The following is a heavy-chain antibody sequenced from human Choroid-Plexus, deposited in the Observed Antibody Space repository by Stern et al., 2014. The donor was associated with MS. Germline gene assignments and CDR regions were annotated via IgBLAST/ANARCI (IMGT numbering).Heavy chain of an antibody. CDR1: GFTLGSCA. Sequence: VQLVESGGGVVQPGRPLRLSCVASGFTLGSCAMHWVRQAPGQGLELVAGVSYDGSNKYYADSVKGRFTISRDNSQNTLYMQMSSLRPEDTAVYYCAKDRQYFTYFFDHWGQGSLVTVSS. CDR3: AKDRQYFTYFFDH. V-gene: IGHV3-30*18. D-gene: IGHD2/OR15-2a*01. CDR2: VSYDGSNK. J-gene: IGHJ5*02.